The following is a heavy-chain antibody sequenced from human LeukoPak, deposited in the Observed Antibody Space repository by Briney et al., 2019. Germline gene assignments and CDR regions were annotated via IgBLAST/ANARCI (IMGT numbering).Heavy chain of an antibody. D-gene: IGHD2-15*01. CDR1: GGSISSSYY. CDR3: ARRYCSGGSCYPFDY. Sequence: SETLSLTCTVSGGSISSSYYWGWIRPPPGKGLEWIGSIYYSGSTYYNPSLKSRVTISVDTSKNQFSLKLSSVTAADTAVYYCARRYCSGGSCYPFDYWGQGTLVTVSS. J-gene: IGHJ4*02. V-gene: IGHV4-39*01. CDR2: IYYSGST.